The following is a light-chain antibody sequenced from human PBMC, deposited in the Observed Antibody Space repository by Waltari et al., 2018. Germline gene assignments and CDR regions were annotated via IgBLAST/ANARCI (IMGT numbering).Light chain of an antibody. Sequence: VFTQPHSVSGSPGQTVTISCTHSSGSIDNSYVYWYRQRPGSAPTTVIYNDHQSPAGVPDRSSGSIDSSSNSASLTISGLKSEDETDSYCQSYDSSGYMFGSGTELTVL. CDR1: SGSIDNSY. CDR3: QSYDSSGYM. V-gene: IGLV6-57*03. CDR2: NDH. J-gene: IGLJ6*01.